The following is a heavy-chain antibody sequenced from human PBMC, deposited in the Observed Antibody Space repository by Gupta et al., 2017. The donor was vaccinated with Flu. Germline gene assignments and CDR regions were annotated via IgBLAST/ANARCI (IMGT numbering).Heavy chain of an antibody. Sequence: IRQAPGKGLEWVSYISSSGSTIYYADSVKGRFTISRDNAKNSLYLQMNSLRAEDTAVYYCARAGGGAITFFYFDYWGHGTLVTVSS. V-gene: IGHV3-11*01. CDR3: ARAGGGAITFFYFDY. J-gene: IGHJ4*01. CDR2: ISSSGSTI. D-gene: IGHD2-2*02.